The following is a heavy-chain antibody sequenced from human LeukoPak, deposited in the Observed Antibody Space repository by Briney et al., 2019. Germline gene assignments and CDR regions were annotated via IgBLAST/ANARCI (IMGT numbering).Heavy chain of an antibody. CDR3: ARVKPTLTAAGIDY. CDR1: GGSISSGGYY. V-gene: IGHV4-30-2*01. Sequence: PSETLSLTCTVSGGSISSGGYYWSWIRQPPGKGLEWIGYIYHSGSTYYNPSLSSRVIISLDRSKNHFSLKLSSVTAADTAVYYCARVKPTLTAAGIDYWGQGTLVTVSS. J-gene: IGHJ4*02. CDR2: IYHSGST. D-gene: IGHD6-13*01.